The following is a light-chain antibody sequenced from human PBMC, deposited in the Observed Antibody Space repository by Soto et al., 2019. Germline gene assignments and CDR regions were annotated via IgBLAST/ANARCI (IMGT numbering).Light chain of an antibody. CDR3: QQRSNWTWT. J-gene: IGKJ1*01. CDR1: QSVSIN. CDR2: GAS. V-gene: IGKV3-15*01. Sequence: EIVMTQSPATLSASPGERATLSCRASQSVSINLAWYQQKPGQAPRLLIYGASTRATGIPARFSGSGSGTEFTLTISSLQSEDFAVYYCQQRSNWTWTFGQGTKVDIK.